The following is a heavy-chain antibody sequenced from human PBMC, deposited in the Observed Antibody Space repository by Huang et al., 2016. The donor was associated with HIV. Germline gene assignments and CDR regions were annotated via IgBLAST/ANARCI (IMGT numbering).Heavy chain of an antibody. D-gene: IGHD2-21*02. CDR1: GFSFSHYG. J-gene: IGHJ4*02. Sequence: QEQLVESGGGVVQPGGSLRLSCATSGFSFSHYGMHWVRQAPGKGLEWVAFIRFDGGNKHYADSAKVRFTISRDNSKKMLFLEMNSLRGDDTAFYYCATDLGGYSFDYWGQGALVSVSS. CDR2: IRFDGGNK. CDR3: ATDLGGYSFDY. V-gene: IGHV3-30*02.